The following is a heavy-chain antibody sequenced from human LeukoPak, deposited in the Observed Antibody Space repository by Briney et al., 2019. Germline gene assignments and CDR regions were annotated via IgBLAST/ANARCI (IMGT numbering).Heavy chain of an antibody. J-gene: IGHJ3*02. V-gene: IGHV1-18*01. CDR2: ISAYNGNT. D-gene: IGHD2-2*01. CDR1: GYTFTSYG. Sequence: ASVKVSCKASGYTFTSYGISWVRQAPGQGLEWMGWISAYNGNTNYAQKLQGRVTMTTDTSTSTAYMELRSLRSDDTAVYYCARYCSSTSCSIPDAFDIWGQGTMDTVSS. CDR3: ARYCSSTSCSIPDAFDI.